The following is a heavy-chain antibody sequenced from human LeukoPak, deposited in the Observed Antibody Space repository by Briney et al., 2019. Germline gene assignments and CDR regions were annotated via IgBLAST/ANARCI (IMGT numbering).Heavy chain of an antibody. J-gene: IGHJ4*02. D-gene: IGHD6-13*01. CDR3: ARGKDDIAATGGDY. CDR1: GFTFSSYA. CDR2: ISGSGGST. V-gene: IGHV3-23*01. Sequence: GGSLRLSCAASGFTFSSYAMSWVRQAPGKGLEWVSAISGSGGSTYYADSVKGRFTTSRDNSKNTVYLQMNSLITEDTAMYYCARGKDDIAATGGDYWGQGTLVTVSS.